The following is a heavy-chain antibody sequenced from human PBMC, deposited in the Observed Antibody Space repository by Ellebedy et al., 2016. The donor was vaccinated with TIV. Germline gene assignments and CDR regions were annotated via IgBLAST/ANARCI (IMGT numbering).Heavy chain of an antibody. Sequence: SLKISCAASGFTFDHHAMHWVRQAPGKGLEWVSGISWNSGSIGYADSVKGRFTISRDSGKNALYLQMNRLRAEDTALYYCARDSFSGWSRRNWFDSWGQGTLVTVSS. J-gene: IGHJ5*01. V-gene: IGHV3-9*01. CDR1: GFTFDHHA. CDR3: ARDSFSGWSRRNWFDS. CDR2: ISWNSGSI. D-gene: IGHD6-19*01.